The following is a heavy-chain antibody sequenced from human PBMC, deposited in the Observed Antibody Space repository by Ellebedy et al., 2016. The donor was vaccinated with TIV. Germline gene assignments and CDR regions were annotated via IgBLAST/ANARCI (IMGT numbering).Heavy chain of an antibody. J-gene: IGHJ4*02. CDR2: IYYSGRT. Sequence: SETLSLXXSVSGGSISSSNYYWGWIRQPPGKGLEWIGSIYYSGRTYYNPSLKSRVTISVGTSTNQFSLRLSSVTAADTAVYYCARQEYWGSSFDFWSAYFIGPFDFWGQGTLVTVSS. CDR3: ARQEYWGSSFDFWSAYFIGPFDF. CDR1: GGSISSSNYY. D-gene: IGHD3-3*01. V-gene: IGHV4-39*01.